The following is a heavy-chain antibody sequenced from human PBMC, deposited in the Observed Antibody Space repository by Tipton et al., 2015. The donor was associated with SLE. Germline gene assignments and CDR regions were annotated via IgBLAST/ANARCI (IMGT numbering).Heavy chain of an antibody. CDR1: GYSITTGYY. D-gene: IGHD5-24*01. J-gene: IGHJ4*01. CDR2: IYYTGST. Sequence: TLSLTCTVSGYSITTGYYWGWIRQPPGQGVEWIGYIYYTGSTKYNPSLKSRVTISIDTSKNQFSLKMTSMTAADTAVYYCAGAPLGSITGFDFWGHGTLVTVSS. V-gene: IGHV4-38-2*02. CDR3: AGAPLGSITGFDF.